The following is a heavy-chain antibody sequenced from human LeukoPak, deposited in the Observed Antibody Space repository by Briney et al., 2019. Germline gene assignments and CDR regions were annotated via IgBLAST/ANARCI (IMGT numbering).Heavy chain of an antibody. V-gene: IGHV3-7*01. D-gene: IGHD2-15*01. CDR2: IKEDGSEK. CDR1: GFTFSSYS. J-gene: IGHJ4*02. CDR3: ARDGSSFDY. Sequence: GGSLRLSCAASGFTFSSYSMNWVRQAPGKGLEWVANIKEDGSEKYYVDSVKGRFTISRDNAKNSLYLQMNSLRAEDTAVYYCARDGSSFDYWGQGTLVTVSS.